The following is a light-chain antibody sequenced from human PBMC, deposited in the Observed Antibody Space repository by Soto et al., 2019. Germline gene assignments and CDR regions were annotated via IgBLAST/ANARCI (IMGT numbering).Light chain of an antibody. CDR2: GAS. J-gene: IGKJ4*01. V-gene: IGKV3-15*01. CDR1: QNVRSN. Sequence: EIVMTQSPATLSVSPGERATLFCRASQNVRSNFLAWYQQKPGQAPRLLIYGASTRATGVPARFSGSGSGTEFTLTISSLQSEDFAVYYCQQYSAWPLTFGGGTKVDIK. CDR3: QQYSAWPLT.